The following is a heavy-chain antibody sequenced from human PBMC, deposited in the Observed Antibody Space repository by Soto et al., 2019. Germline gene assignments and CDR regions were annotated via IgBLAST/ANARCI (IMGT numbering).Heavy chain of an antibody. Sequence: PSETLSLTCTVSGGSISSYYWNWIRQLPGKGLEWIGYIYYSGTTNYNPSLKSRVTMSVDTSKNQFSLKPGSVTAADTAVYYCARTSGVSSGYYYDYWGQGTLVTVSS. J-gene: IGHJ4*02. V-gene: IGHV4-59*01. CDR1: GGSISSYY. CDR3: ARTSGVSSGYYYDY. D-gene: IGHD3-22*01. CDR2: IYYSGTT.